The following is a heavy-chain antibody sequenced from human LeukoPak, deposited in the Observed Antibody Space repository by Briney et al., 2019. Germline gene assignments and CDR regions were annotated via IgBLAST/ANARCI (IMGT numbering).Heavy chain of an antibody. J-gene: IGHJ4*02. D-gene: IGHD2-8*01. CDR1: GFTVSGNY. V-gene: IGHV3-66*01. CDR2: LYCGGST. Sequence: PGGSLRLSCAASGFTVSGNYMSWVRQAPGKGLEWVSVLYCGGSTYFADSVKGRFTISTDNSKNTLYLQMNSLRAEDTAVYYCARDGPYCTNGICYRKYYFDYWGQGTLVTVSS. CDR3: ARDGPYCTNGICYRKYYFDY.